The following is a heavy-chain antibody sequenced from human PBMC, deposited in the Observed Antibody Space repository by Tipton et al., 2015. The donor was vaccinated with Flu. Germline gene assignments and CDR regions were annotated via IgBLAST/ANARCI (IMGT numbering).Heavy chain of an antibody. V-gene: IGHV3-74*01. Sequence: SLRLSCAASGFTFNTYAMSWVRQAPGKGLVWVAGLTGDGRTARYADSVKGRFTISRDNAKNTLYLQMNSLRGEDTAVYYCAKDNDPSNVPHYWGQGTLVTVSS. CDR2: LTGDGRTA. J-gene: IGHJ4*02. CDR1: GFTFNTYA. D-gene: IGHD1-1*01. CDR3: AKDNDPSNVPHY.